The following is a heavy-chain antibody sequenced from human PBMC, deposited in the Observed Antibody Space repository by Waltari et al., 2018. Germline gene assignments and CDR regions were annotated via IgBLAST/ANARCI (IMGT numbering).Heavy chain of an antibody. CDR2: INHSGST. V-gene: IGHV4-34*01. CDR3: ARGWPLPNLPSDY. J-gene: IGHJ4*02. Sequence: QVQLQQWGAGLLKPSETLSLTCAVYGGSLSGYYWSWIRQPPGKGLEWIGEINHSGSTNSNPSLKSRVTISVDTSKNQFSLKLSSVTAADTAVYYCARGWPLPNLPSDYWGQGTLVTVSS. CDR1: GGSLSGYY.